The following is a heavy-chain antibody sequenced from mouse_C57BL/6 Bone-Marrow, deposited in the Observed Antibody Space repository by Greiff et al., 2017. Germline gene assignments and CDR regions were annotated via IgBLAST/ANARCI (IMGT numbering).Heavy chain of an antibody. CDR3: TRVSYDGYTFAY. CDR1: GYTFTSYW. CDR2: IYPGNSDT. J-gene: IGHJ3*01. Sequence: SGTVLARPGASVKMSCKTSGYTFTSYWMHWVKQRPGQGLEWIGAIYPGNSDTSYNQKFKGKAKLTAVTSASTAYMERSSLTNEDSAVYYCTRVSYDGYTFAYWGQGTLVTVSA. D-gene: IGHD2-3*01. V-gene: IGHV1-5*01.